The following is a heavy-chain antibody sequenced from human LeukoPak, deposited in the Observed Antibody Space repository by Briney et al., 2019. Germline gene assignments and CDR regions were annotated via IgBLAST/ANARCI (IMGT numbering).Heavy chain of an antibody. CDR1: GGSISSSSYY. J-gene: IGHJ4*02. CDR2: IYYSGST. CDR3: ARAKGVSCSGGSCYFFDY. Sequence: PSETLSLTRTVSGGSISSSSYYWGWIRQPPGKGLEWIGSIYYSGSTYYNPSLKSRVTISVDTSKNQFSLKLSSVTAADTAVYYCARAKGVSCSGGSCYFFDYWGQGTLVTVSS. V-gene: IGHV4-39*07. D-gene: IGHD2-15*01.